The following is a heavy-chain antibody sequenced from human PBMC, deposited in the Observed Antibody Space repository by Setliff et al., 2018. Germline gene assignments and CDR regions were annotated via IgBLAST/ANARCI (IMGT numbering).Heavy chain of an antibody. CDR1: GTTFNSHA. Sequence: SVKVSCKTSGTTFNSHAINWVRQAPGQGLEWMGRIITAFGSAISAQKFQDRVSITADGTTYTAYLELTSLTLEDTAVYYCATSPKKVTGSDYYNYYMDVWGKGTTVTV. D-gene: IGHD3-9*01. CDR2: IITAFGSA. CDR3: ATSPKKVTGSDYYNYYMDV. J-gene: IGHJ6*03. V-gene: IGHV1-69*13.